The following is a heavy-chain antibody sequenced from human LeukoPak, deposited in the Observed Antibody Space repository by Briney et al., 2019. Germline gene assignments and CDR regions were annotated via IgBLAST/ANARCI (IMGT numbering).Heavy chain of an antibody. CDR1: GGSISSYY. V-gene: IGHV4-59*01. Sequence: SETLSLTCTVSGGSISSYYWSWIRQPPGRGLEWIAYLSHSGSSDSNPSLTSRVTTLVDTSKNQFSLKLTSVTAADTAVYYCARARYANAWYAFDIWGHGTMVTVSS. J-gene: IGHJ3*02. CDR3: ARARYANAWYAFDI. CDR2: LSHSGSS. D-gene: IGHD2-2*01.